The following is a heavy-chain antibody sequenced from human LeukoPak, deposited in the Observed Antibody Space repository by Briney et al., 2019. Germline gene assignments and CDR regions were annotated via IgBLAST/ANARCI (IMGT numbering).Heavy chain of an antibody. CDR2: ISDDGSNK. CDR3: PKIGVGYTYGNGFAS. J-gene: IGHJ4*02. D-gene: IGHD2-8*01. Sequence: AGGSLRLSCAASGFSISGYAMNWVRQAPGKGLEWVALISDDGSNKQYVDSVKGRFTISRDDSKNTLYLQMNSLKIEDTAVYYCPKIGVGYTYGNGFASWGQGTLVTVSS. V-gene: IGHV3-30*18. CDR1: GFSISGYA.